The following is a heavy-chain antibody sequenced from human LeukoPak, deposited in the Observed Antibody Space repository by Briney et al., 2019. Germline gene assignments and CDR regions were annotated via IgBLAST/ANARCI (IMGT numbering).Heavy chain of an antibody. CDR1: GYNFITNW. CDR2: IYPGDSDT. Sequence: GESLKIPCRGSGYNFITNWIGWVRQMPGKGLEWMGIIYPGDSDTRYSPSFQGQVTISVDKSINTAYLQWSSLKASDTAMYYCARPPFIWGQGTMVTISS. V-gene: IGHV5-51*01. CDR3: ARPPFI. J-gene: IGHJ3*02.